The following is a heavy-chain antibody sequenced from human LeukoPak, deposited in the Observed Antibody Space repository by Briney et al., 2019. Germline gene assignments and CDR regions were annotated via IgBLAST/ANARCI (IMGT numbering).Heavy chain of an antibody. D-gene: IGHD4-17*01. J-gene: IGHJ4*02. CDR2: ISSNGGST. CDR1: GFTFSSYA. CDR3: ATSTTVTAAFDY. Sequence: GGSLRLSCAASGFTFSSYAMPWVRQAPGKGLEYVSAISSNGGSTYYANSVKGRFTISRDNSKNTLYLQMGSLRAEDMAVYYCATSTTVTAAFDYWGQGTLVTVSS. V-gene: IGHV3-64*01.